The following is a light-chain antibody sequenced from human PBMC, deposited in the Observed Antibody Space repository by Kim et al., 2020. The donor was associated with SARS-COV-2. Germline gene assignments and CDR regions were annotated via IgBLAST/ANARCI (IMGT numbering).Light chain of an antibody. CDR2: GAS. V-gene: IGKV3-20*01. CDR3: QQFGSSPYS. CDR1: ETISSTQ. Sequence: ESVLTQSPGTLSLSPGERATLSCRASETISSTQLAWYQQKPGQPPRLLIYGASSRATGIPDRFSGSGSGTDFTLTISRLEPEDFAVYYCQQFGSSPYSFGQGTKLEI. J-gene: IGKJ2*03.